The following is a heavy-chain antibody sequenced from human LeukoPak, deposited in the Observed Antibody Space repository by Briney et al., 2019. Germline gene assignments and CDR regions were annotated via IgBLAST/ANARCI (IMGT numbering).Heavy chain of an antibody. CDR1: AFTFSSYG. CDR3: AKDTAPRPRWFDS. J-gene: IGHJ5*01. CDR2: ISGSGGTT. D-gene: IGHD6-6*01. Sequence: GGSLRLSCAASAFTFSSYGMTWVRQAPGKGLEWVSSISGSGGTTYYADSVKGRFTISRDNSKNSLYLQMNSLRAEDAAVYYCAKDTAPRPRWFDSWGQGTLVTVSS. V-gene: IGHV3-23*01.